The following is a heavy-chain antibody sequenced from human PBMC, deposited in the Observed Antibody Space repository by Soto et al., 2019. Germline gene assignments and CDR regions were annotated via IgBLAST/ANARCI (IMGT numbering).Heavy chain of an antibody. V-gene: IGHV4-38-2*02. Sequence: SETLSLTCAVSGYSISSGYYWGWIRQPPGKGLEWIGGTYHTGTTYYNPSLRSRVSISVDTSKNQFSLEVRSVTAADTAVYYCARDPPVRGSLPYWGQGTLVTVSS. CDR2: TYHTGTT. J-gene: IGHJ4*02. CDR1: GYSISSGYY. CDR3: ARDPPVRGSLPY. D-gene: IGHD3-10*01.